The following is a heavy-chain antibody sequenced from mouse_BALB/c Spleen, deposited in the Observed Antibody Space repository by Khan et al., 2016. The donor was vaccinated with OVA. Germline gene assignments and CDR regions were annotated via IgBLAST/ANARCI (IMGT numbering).Heavy chain of an antibody. Sequence: QIQLVQSGPELKKPGETVRISCKASGYTFTTAGMQWVQKLPGKGLKWIGWINTHSGVPKYAEDFKGRFAFSLETSASTAYLQISNLKNEDTATYFCARSYRYYWYVDVWGAGTTVTVSS. J-gene: IGHJ1*01. CDR2: INTHSGVP. D-gene: IGHD2-14*01. CDR3: ARSYRYYWYVDV. CDR1: GYTFTTAG. V-gene: IGHV9-4*02.